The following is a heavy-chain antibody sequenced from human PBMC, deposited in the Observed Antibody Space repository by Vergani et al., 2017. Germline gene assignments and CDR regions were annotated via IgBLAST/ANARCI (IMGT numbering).Heavy chain of an antibody. Sequence: EVQLLESGGGLVQPGGSLRLSCAASGFTFSSYAMSWVRQAPGKGLEWVSAISGSGGSTYYADSVKGRFTISRDNSKNTLYLQMNSLRAEDTAVYYCARVIVLWFGELRGGFDYWGQGTLVTVSS. V-gene: IGHV3-23*01. CDR3: ARVIVLWFGELRGGFDY. D-gene: IGHD3-10*01. CDR1: GFTFSSYA. CDR2: ISGSGGST. J-gene: IGHJ4*02.